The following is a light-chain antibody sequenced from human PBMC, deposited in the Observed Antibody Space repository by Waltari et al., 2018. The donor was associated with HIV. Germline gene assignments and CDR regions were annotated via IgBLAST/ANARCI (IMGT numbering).Light chain of an antibody. CDR3: CSYAGSSTFV. CDR1: SSDVGSYNL. Sequence: QSALTQPASVSGSPGQSITISCTGTSSDVGSYNLVSWYQQYPGKAPKLMISEVSKRPSGVSNRFSGSKSGNTASLTISGLQVEDEADYYCCSYAGSSTFVFGTGTKVTVL. CDR2: EVS. V-gene: IGLV2-23*02. J-gene: IGLJ1*01.